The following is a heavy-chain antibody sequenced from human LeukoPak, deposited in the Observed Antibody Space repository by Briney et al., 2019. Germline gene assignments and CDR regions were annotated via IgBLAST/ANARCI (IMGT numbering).Heavy chain of an antibody. CDR3: YSYDRWVRIVGATYYFDY. CDR1: GFTFSSYA. CDR2: VSGSGGST. Sequence: GGSLRLSCAASGFTFSSYAMSWVRQAPGKGLEWVSAVSGSGGSTYYADSVKGRFTISRDNSKNTLYLQMNSLRAEDTAVYYCYSYDRWVRIVGATYYFDYWGQGTLVTVSS. V-gene: IGHV3-23*01. D-gene: IGHD1-26*01. J-gene: IGHJ4*02.